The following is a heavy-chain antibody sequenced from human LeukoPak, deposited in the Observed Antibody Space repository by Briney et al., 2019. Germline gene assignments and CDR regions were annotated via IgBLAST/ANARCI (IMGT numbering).Heavy chain of an antibody. J-gene: IGHJ4*02. V-gene: IGHV3-11*01. D-gene: IGHD3-10*01. CDR2: ISDGGNYI. CDR3: ATGSQIREADY. Sequence: GGSLRLSCAVSGFIFSNYCMSWVRQAPEKGLEWVSYISDGGNYINYADSVKGRFTISRDNAKNSLYLQMNSLRVEDTAVYYCATGSQIREADYWGQGTLVTVSS. CDR1: GFIFSNYC.